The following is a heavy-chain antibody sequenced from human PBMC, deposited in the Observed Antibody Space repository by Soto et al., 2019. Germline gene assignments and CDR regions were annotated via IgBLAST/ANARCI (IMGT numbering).Heavy chain of an antibody. V-gene: IGHV4-31*03. Sequence: QVQLQESGPGLVKPSQTLSLTCNVSGGSISSGTSYWTWIRQHPGEGLEWIGHIYFTGATYSNPSLRSRLSMSVDTSNNQFSLKLTSVTAADTATYYCATIPRRGYSYGIDYWGQGTLFTVSS. D-gene: IGHD3-22*01. CDR2: IYFTGAT. J-gene: IGHJ4*02. CDR1: GGSISSGTSY. CDR3: ATIPRRGYSYGIDY.